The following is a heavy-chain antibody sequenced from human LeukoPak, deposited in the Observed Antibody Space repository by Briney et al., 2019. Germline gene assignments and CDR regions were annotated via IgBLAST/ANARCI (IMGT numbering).Heavy chain of an antibody. CDR2: IFYSGST. V-gene: IGHV4-39*01. CDR1: GGSISSDSYS. CDR3: ARRTRGGGEPYYYYYMDV. J-gene: IGHJ6*03. Sequence: SETLSLTCTVSGGSISSDSYSCGWIRQPPGRGLERIGNIFYSGSTYHNPFLKSRLTISVDTSNTQFSLKLSSVTAADTAVYYCARRTRGGGEPYYYYYMDVWGKGTTVTVSS. D-gene: IGHD3-10*01.